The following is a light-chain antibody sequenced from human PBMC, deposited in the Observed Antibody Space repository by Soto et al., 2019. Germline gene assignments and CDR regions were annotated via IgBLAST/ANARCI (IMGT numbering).Light chain of an antibody. CDR3: FSYTSSGTYV. CDR1: ISYVGNYKY. V-gene: IGLV2-14*01. J-gene: IGLJ1*01. Sequence: QSALTQPASVSGSPGQSVTISCTGTISYVGNYKYVSWYQQHPGKAPKLMIYEVSNRPSGVSNRSSGSKSGNKASLTISGLQAEDETDYYCFSYTSSGTYVFGTVTKV. CDR2: EVS.